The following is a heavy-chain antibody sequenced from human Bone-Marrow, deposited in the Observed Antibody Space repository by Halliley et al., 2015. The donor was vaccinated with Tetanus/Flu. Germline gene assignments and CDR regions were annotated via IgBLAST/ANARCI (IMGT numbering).Heavy chain of an antibody. J-gene: IGHJ4*02. V-gene: IGHV4-39*01. D-gene: IGHD3-9*01. CDR2: IDSAGNT. CDR1: GASVISTAFY. Sequence: LRLSCTVSGASVISTAFYWGWVRQPPGKGLEWIGRIDSAGNTHYDPSFEGRVIIAVDTAKNQFSLRLRSVIAADTAVYYCARHRRGQFGWLLSYYFDSWGQGNLVTVSS. CDR3: ARHRRGQFGWLLSYYFDS.